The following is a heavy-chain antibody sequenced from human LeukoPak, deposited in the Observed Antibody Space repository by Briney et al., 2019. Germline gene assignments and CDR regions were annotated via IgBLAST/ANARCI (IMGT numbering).Heavy chain of an antibody. Sequence: SQTLSLTCAISGDSVSSNNSWNWIRQSPSRGLEWLGRTYYRSKWYNDYVVSVKSRININPDTSKNQSSLHLNSVTPEDTAVYYCARGGQGDGYSADEAFDIWGQGTMVTVS. V-gene: IGHV6-1*01. CDR3: ARGGQGDGYSADEAFDI. J-gene: IGHJ3*02. D-gene: IGHD5-24*01. CDR1: GDSVSSNNS. CDR2: TYYRSKWYN.